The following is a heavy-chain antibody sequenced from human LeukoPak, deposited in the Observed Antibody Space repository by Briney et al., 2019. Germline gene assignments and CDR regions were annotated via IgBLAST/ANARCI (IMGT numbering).Heavy chain of an antibody. CDR1: GGSIINYY. V-gene: IGHV4-59*01. J-gene: IGHJ4*02. Sequence: SETLFLTCTVSGGSIINYYWSWIRQPPGKGLEWIGYIYYDGSTNFNPSLKSRVAMSVDTSKNQFSLKLSSVTAADTAVYYCARARGVGWYFNYWGQGTLVTVSS. CDR2: IYYDGST. D-gene: IGHD6-19*01. CDR3: ARARGVGWYFNY.